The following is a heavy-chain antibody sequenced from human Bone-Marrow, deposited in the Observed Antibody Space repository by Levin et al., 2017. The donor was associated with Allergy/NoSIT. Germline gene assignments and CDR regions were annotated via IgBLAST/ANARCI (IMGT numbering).Heavy chain of an antibody. Sequence: HGESLKISCKTSGYNFIRFWIGWVRQMPGKDLEWMGVVYPGDSDTRYSPSFQGQVTISADKSTTTASLQFTSLTASHTALNYRARLADYRRQIDYGGQGTLVTVSS. CDR3: ARLADYRRQIDY. CDR2: VYPGDSDT. J-gene: IGHJ4*02. D-gene: IGHD4-11*01. CDR1: GYNFIRFW. V-gene: IGHV5-51*01.